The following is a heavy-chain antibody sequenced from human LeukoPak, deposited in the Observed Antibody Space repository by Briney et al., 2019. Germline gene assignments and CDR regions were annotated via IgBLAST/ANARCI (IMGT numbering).Heavy chain of an antibody. J-gene: IGHJ4*02. CDR1: GGSMTTHH. CDR2: VFDSGRT. D-gene: IGHD5-18*01. V-gene: IGHV4-59*11. Sequence: SETLSLTCTVSGGSMTTHHWNWLRQTPGKGLEGIGYVFDSGRTKVNPSLTSRVTLSTDTSKNQLSLRLSSVTAADTAVYYCTTIKRGDIFGYFDFWGQGILVTVSS. CDR3: TTIKRGDIFGYFDF.